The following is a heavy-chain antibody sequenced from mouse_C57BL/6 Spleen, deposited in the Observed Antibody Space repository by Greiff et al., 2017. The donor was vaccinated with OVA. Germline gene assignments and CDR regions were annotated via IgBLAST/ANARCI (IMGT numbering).Heavy chain of an antibody. CDR1: GYTFTSYD. D-gene: IGHD2-1*01. V-gene: IGHV1-85*01. Sequence: VQLQQSGPELVKPGASVKLSCKASGYTFTSYDINWVKQSPGQGLEWIGWINPRDGSTKYNEKFKGKATLTVDKSSSTAYMELPSLTSEDSAVYFCARDGGYGNYCYFDVWGTGTTVTVSS. J-gene: IGHJ1*03. CDR2: INPRDGST. CDR3: ARDGGYGNYCYFDV.